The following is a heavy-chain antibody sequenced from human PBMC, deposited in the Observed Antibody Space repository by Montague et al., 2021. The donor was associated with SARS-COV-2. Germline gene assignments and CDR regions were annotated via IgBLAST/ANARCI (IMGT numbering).Heavy chain of an antibody. CDR3: ARDRGDYGGHNGNWFDP. CDR1: GGPIGGRNG. J-gene: IGHJ5*02. Sequence: SETLSLTCAVSGGPIGGRNGGIWVGKPPGKGRGGMGEINHGGGTTYNRPLRSRVTISVDKSKNQFSLRLSSVTAADTAVYYCARDRGDYGGHNGNWFDPWGQGTLVTVSS. CDR2: INHGGGT. D-gene: IGHD4-23*01. V-gene: IGHV4-4*02.